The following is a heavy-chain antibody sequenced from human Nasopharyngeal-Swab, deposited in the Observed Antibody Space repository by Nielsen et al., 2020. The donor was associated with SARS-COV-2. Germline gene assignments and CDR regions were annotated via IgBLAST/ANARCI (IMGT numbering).Heavy chain of an antibody. Sequence: SCAASGFPFSSYAMHWVRQAPGKGLEWVAVISYDGDNKYYADSVKGRFTISRDKSKNALYLQMSSLRAEDTAVYYCARGYGGNSEVDAFDIWGQGTMVTVSS. CDR1: GFPFSSYA. D-gene: IGHD4-23*01. J-gene: IGHJ3*02. CDR2: ISYDGDNK. V-gene: IGHV3-30-3*01. CDR3: ARGYGGNSEVDAFDI.